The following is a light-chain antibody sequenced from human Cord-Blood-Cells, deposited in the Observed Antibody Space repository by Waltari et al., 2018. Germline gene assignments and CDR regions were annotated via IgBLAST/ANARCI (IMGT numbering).Light chain of an antibody. V-gene: IGKV3-11*01. CDR1: QSVSSY. J-gene: IGKJ4*01. CDR2: DAS. Sequence: IVLTQSPATLSLSPVVRATLSCRASQSVSSYLAWYQQKLVQAPRLLIYDASNRATGTPARFSGRGSDTDFTLTISRLEREDVAVYYCQQRSNWPPLTFGGGTKVEIK. CDR3: QQRSNWPPLT.